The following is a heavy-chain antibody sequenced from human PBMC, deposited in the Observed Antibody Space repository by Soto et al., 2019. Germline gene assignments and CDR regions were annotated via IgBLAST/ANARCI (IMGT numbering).Heavy chain of an antibody. CDR1: EGNCIDYG. D-gene: IGHD2-2*01. J-gene: IGHJ4*01. CDR2: ISGSGGST. V-gene: IGHV3-23*01. Sequence: SLRDSYSVAEGNCIDYGVSRIIKTTGKGLEWVSAISGSGGSTYYADSVKGRFTISRDNSKNTLYLQMNSLRAEDTAVYYGAKDGTNKSTLGVVPITAYWRHGTLVPVSS. CDR3: AKDGTNKSTLGVVPITAY.